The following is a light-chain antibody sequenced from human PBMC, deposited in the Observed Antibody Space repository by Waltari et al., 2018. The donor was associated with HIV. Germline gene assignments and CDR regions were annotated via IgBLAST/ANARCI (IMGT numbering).Light chain of an antibody. CDR2: DAS. J-gene: IGKJ1*01. V-gene: IGKV3-11*01. Sequence: EIVLIQSPVTVSLSPGERATLSCRASQSVGSYLAWYQQKDGQAPRLLIYDASNRATGIPARFTGSGSGTDFTLTISSLEPADVAVYYCQQRSNWPRTFGQGTKVEIK. CDR1: QSVGSY. CDR3: QQRSNWPRT.